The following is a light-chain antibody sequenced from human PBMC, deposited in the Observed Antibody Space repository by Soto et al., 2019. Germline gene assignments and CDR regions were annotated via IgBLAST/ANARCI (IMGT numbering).Light chain of an antibody. CDR1: QSVSTN. J-gene: IGKJ1*01. V-gene: IGKV3-15*01. CDR3: QQYNNWLRKT. Sequence: EIVMTQSPATLSVSPGERATLSCRASQSVSTNLAWYQQKPGQAPRLLIYGASTRATGIPVRFSGSGAGTEFTLTISSLQSEDFAVYYCQQYNNWLRKTFGQGTKVEIK. CDR2: GAS.